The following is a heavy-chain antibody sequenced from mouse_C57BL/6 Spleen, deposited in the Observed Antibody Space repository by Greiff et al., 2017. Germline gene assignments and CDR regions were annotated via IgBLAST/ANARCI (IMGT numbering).Heavy chain of an antibody. J-gene: IGHJ3*01. D-gene: IGHD4-1*02. CDR2: IDPSDSYT. CDR1: GYTFTSYW. Sequence: QVQLQQPGAELVKPGASVKLSCKASGYTFTSYWMQWVKQRPGQGLEWIGEIDPSDSYTNYNQKFKGKATLTVDTSSSTAYMQLSSLTSEDAAVYYCARGPTGTGAWFAYWGQGTLVTVSA. CDR3: ARGPTGTGAWFAY. V-gene: IGHV1-50*01.